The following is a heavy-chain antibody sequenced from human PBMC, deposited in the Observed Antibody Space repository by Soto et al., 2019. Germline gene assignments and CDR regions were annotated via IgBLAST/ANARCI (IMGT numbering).Heavy chain of an antibody. CDR2: INHSGST. Sequence: QVQLQQWGAGLLKPSETLSLTCAVYGGSFSGYYWSWIRQPPGKGLEWIGEINHSGSTNYNPSLKSRVTISVDTSKNQFSLKLSSVTAADTAVYYCASDGLAVATAPSLDYYYGMDVWGQGTTVTVSS. V-gene: IGHV4-34*01. D-gene: IGHD6-19*01. J-gene: IGHJ6*02. CDR3: ASDGLAVATAPSLDYYYGMDV. CDR1: GGSFSGYY.